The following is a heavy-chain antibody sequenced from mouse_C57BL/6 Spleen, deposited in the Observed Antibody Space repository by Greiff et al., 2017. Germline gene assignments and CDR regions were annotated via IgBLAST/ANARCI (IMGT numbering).Heavy chain of an antibody. CDR2: FHPYNDDT. Sequence: VQLQQSGAELVKPGASVKMSCKASGYTFTTYPIEWMKQNHGKSLEWIGNFHPYNDDTKYNEQFKGKATLTVEKSSSTVYLELSRLTSYDSAVYYCARGDYGSSYGWYFGVWGTGTTVTVS. J-gene: IGHJ1*03. CDR3: ARGDYGSSYGWYFGV. D-gene: IGHD1-1*01. V-gene: IGHV1-47*01. CDR1: GYTFTTYP.